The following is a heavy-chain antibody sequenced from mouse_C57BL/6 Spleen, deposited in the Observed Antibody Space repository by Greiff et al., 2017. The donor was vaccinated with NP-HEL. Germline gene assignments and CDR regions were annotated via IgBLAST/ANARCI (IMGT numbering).Heavy chain of an antibody. Sequence: VQLQQPGAELVKPGASVKLSCKASGYTFTSYWMHWVKQRPGQGLEWIGMIHPNSGSTNYNEKFKSKATLTVDKSSSTAYMQLSSLTSEDAAVYYCARSKGMDYDVYFDVWGTGTTVTVSS. CDR2: IHPNSGST. J-gene: IGHJ1*03. V-gene: IGHV1-64*01. D-gene: IGHD2-4*01. CDR3: ARSKGMDYDVYFDV. CDR1: GYTFTSYW.